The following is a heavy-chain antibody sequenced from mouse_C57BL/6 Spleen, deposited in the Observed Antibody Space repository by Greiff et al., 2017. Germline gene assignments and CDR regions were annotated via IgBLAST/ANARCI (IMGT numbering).Heavy chain of an antibody. CDR1: GYTFTSYW. CDR2: IDPNSGGT. Sequence: QVQLQQPGAELVKPGASVKLSCKASGYTFTSYWMPWVKQRPGRGLEWIGRIDPNSGGTKYNEKVKSKAKLTGDKPSSTAYMQLSSLTSEDSAVYYCARETMITTYFDYWGQGTTLTVSS. J-gene: IGHJ2*01. CDR3: ARETMITTYFDY. D-gene: IGHD2-4*01. V-gene: IGHV1-72*01.